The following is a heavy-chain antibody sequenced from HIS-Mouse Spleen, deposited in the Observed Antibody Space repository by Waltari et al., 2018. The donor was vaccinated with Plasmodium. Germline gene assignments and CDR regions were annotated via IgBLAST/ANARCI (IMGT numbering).Heavy chain of an antibody. D-gene: IGHD6-6*01. V-gene: IGHV2-70*15. CDR1: GFSLRTSGMC. CDR3: ARTTYSSSSAKYYYYGMDV. Sequence: QVTLRESGPALVKPTQTLTLTCTFSGFSLRTSGMCVTWIRQPPGKALEWLARIDWDDDKYYSTSLKSRLSIYNDTSKNQVVLTKNNMDPVDTATYYCARTTYSSSSAKYYYYGMDVWGQGTTVTVSS. CDR2: IDWDDDK. J-gene: IGHJ6*02.